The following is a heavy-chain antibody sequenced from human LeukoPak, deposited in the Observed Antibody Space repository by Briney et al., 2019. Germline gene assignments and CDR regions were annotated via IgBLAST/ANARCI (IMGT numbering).Heavy chain of an antibody. CDR1: GYLISSGYY. CDR2: VYHSGGS. Sequence: SETLSLTCTVSGYLISSGYYWGWVRQPPGKGLEWIANVYHSGGSYRNPSLKSRVTISVDTSENQFSLKMTSVTAADTAVYYCARGLGIAAAGTGGTDHWGQGILVTVSS. CDR3: ARGLGIAAAGTGGTDH. J-gene: IGHJ4*02. V-gene: IGHV4-38-2*02. D-gene: IGHD6-13*01.